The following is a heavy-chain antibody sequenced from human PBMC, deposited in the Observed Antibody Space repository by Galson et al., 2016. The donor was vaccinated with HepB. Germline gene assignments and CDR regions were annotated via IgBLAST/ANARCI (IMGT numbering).Heavy chain of an antibody. CDR3: ARTFPDLDYYSPGKYFFDT. CDR2: TFYSGSD. J-gene: IGHJ5*02. D-gene: IGHD3-10*01. CDR1: GGAISRGGYY. V-gene: IGHV4-31*03. Sequence: TLSLTCTVSGGAISRGGYYWSWIRQVPGKGLEWIGYTFYSGSDYYNPSFKNRVTISADTSKNQIYLNMMFATVADTAVYYCARTFPDLDYYSPGKYFFDTWGQGARAIVSA.